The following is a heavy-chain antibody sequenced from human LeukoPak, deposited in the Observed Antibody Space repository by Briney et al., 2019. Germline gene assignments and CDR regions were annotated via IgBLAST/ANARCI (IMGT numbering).Heavy chain of an antibody. CDR1: GFTFSSYG. J-gene: IGHJ4*02. CDR2: IWYDGSNK. CDR3: ARGGGAAAGIDY. D-gene: IGHD6-13*01. Sequence: GGSLRLSCAESGFTFSSYGMHWVRQAPGKGLKWVSIIWYDGSNKYYADSVKGRFTISRDNSKNMVYLQMNSLRAEDTAVYYCARGGGAAAGIDYWGQGTLVTVPS. V-gene: IGHV3-33*01.